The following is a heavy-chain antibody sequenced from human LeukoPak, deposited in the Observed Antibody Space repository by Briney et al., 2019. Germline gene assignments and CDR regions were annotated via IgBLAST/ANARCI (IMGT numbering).Heavy chain of an antibody. Sequence: PSETLSLACTVSGGSISSYYWSWIRQPPGKGLEWIGYIYYSGSTNYNPSLKSRVTISVDTSKNQFSLKLSSVTAADTAVYYCARHRYSSGWSHYYFDYWGQGTLVTVSS. J-gene: IGHJ4*02. CDR1: GGSISSYY. CDR2: IYYSGST. CDR3: ARHRYSSGWSHYYFDY. D-gene: IGHD6-19*01. V-gene: IGHV4-59*08.